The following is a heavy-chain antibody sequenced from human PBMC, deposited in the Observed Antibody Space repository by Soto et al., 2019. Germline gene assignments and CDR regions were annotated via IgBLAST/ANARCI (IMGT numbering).Heavy chain of an antibody. Sequence: EVQLVESGGGLVQPGGSLRLSCAASGFTFSSYSMNWVRQAPGKGLEWVSYISSSSSTIYYADSVKGRFTISRDNAKNALFLQMIILRAEDTAVYYCARAYEQWLVSDYWGQGTLVTVSS. CDR1: GFTFSSYS. J-gene: IGHJ4*02. CDR3: ARAYEQWLVSDY. V-gene: IGHV3-48*01. CDR2: ISSSSSTI. D-gene: IGHD6-19*01.